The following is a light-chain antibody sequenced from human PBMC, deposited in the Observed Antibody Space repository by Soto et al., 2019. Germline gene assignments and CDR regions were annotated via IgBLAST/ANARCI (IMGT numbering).Light chain of an antibody. V-gene: IGKV3-15*01. Sequence: EVVMTQSPATLSVSPGERATLSCRASQSVSSNLAWYQQKPGQAPRLLIYGASTRATGIPARFSGSGSGTEFTLTISGLEPEDFAVYYCQQYGSSPWTFGQGTKVDIK. CDR3: QQYGSSPWT. CDR1: QSVSSN. J-gene: IGKJ1*01. CDR2: GAS.